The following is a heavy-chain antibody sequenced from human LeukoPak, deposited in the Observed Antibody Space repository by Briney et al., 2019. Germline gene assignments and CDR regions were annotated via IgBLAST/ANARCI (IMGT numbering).Heavy chain of an antibody. CDR2: ISSSSSYI. D-gene: IGHD6-25*01. J-gene: IGHJ5*02. CDR1: GFTFSRHS. CDR3: ARDGPTYGAAALNWFDP. V-gene: IGHV3-21*01. Sequence: GGSLRLSCAASGFTFSRHSINWVRQAPGKGLEWVSSISSSSSYIYYADSVKGRFTISRDNAKNSLYLQMNSLRAGDTAVYYCARDGPTYGAAALNWFDPWGQGTLVTVSS.